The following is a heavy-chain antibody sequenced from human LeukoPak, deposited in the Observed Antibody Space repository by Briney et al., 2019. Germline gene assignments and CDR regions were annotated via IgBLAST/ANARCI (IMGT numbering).Heavy chain of an antibody. J-gene: IGHJ4*02. V-gene: IGHV1-2*02. Sequence: ASVKVSCKASGYTFTGYYMHWVRQAPGQGLEWMGWINPNSGGTNYAQKFQGRVTMTRDTSTSTVYMELSGLRSEDTAVYYCARDKNPEWLTVVGYYFDYWGQGTLVTVS. CDR2: INPNSGGT. D-gene: IGHD3-3*01. CDR1: GYTFTGYY. CDR3: ARDKNPEWLTVVGYYFDY.